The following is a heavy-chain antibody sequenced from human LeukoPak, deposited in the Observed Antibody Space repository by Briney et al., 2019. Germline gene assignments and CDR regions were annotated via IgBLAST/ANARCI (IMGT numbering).Heavy chain of an antibody. Sequence: SETLSLTCTVSGYSISSGYYWGWIRQPPGKGLEWIGSIYHSGSTYYNPSLKSRVTISVDTSKNQFSLKLSSVTAADTAVYYCARDYGCNWGQGTLVTVSS. V-gene: IGHV4-38-2*02. D-gene: IGHD2-8*01. CDR3: ARDYGCN. CDR2: IYHSGST. CDR1: GYSISSGYY. J-gene: IGHJ4*02.